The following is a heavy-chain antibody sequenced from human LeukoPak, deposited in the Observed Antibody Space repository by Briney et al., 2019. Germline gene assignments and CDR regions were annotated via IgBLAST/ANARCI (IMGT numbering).Heavy chain of an antibody. J-gene: IGHJ4*02. Sequence: GASVKVSCKASGGTFSSYAISWVRQAPGQGLEWMGGIIPIFGTANYAQKFQGRVTITADESTSTAYMELSSLRSEDTAVYYCAREMATIDPHFDYWGQGTLVTVSS. V-gene: IGHV1-69*13. CDR1: GGTFSSYA. CDR3: AREMATIDPHFDY. D-gene: IGHD5-24*01. CDR2: IIPIFGTA.